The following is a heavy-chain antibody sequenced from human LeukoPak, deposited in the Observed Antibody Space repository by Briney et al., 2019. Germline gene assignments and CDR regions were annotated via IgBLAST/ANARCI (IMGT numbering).Heavy chain of an antibody. CDR3: ANHSSSWPFDY. D-gene: IGHD6-13*01. Sequence: GGSLRLSCAACGFTFSSYDMHWVRRATGSGVEGGSAIGTAGDTYYPGSVKGQFTISRENAKNSLYLQMNSLRAGDTAVYYCANHSSSWPFDYWGQGTLVTVSS. J-gene: IGHJ4*02. CDR2: IGTAGDT. CDR1: GFTFSSYD. V-gene: IGHV3-13*03.